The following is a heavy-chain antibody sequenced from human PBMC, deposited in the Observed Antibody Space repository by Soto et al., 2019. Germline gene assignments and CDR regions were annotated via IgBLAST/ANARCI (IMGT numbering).Heavy chain of an antibody. CDR2: SRSKVRDYTT. V-gene: IGHV3-72*01. D-gene: IGHD5-12*01. CDR1: GFTFSDHC. CDR3: VRGYNSFDS. Sequence: VGSLRLSCAASGFTFSDHCMDWVRQAPGKGLEWVARSRSKVRDYTTVYAASVKGRFTISRDNSENSLYLQMSSLKIEDSAVYYCVRGYNSFDSWGQGTMVTVSS. J-gene: IGHJ3*01.